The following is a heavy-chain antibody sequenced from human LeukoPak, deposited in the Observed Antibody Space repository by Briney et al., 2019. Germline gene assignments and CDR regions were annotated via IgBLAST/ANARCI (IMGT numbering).Heavy chain of an antibody. CDR1: GFTFSDYY. CDR2: ISSSGSTI. CDR3: ARDAPTGEGRLDY. Sequence: GGSLRLSCAASGFTFSDYYMSWIRQAPGKGLEWVSYISSSGSTIYYADSVKGRFTIPRDNAKNSLYLQMNSLRAEDTAVYYCARDAPTGEGRLDYWGQGTLVTVSS. J-gene: IGHJ4*02. D-gene: IGHD3-10*01. V-gene: IGHV3-11*01.